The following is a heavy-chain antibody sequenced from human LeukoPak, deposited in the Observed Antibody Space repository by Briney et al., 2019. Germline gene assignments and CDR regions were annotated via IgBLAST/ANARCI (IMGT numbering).Heavy chain of an antibody. Sequence: PGGSLRLSCTASGFTFSSYEMNWVRQAPGKGLEWVSVIYSGGSTYYADSVKGRFTISRHNSKNTLYLQMNSLRAEDTAVYYCARAPYYYDFPDYWGQGTLVTVSS. CDR1: GFTFSSYE. J-gene: IGHJ4*02. V-gene: IGHV3-53*04. D-gene: IGHD3-22*01. CDR2: IYSGGST. CDR3: ARAPYYYDFPDY.